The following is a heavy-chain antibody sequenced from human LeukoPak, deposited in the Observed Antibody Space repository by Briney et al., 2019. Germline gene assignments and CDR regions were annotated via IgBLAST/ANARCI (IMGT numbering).Heavy chain of an antibody. D-gene: IGHD3-9*01. V-gene: IGHV4-39*07. CDR3: ARDLGHYDILTGYYKSNWFDP. CDR2: IYYSGST. J-gene: IGHJ5*02. Sequence: SETLSLTCTVPGGSISSSSYYWGWIRQPPGKGLEWIGSIYYSGSTYYNPSLKSRVTISVDTSKNQFSLKLSSVTAADTAVYYCARDLGHYDILTGYYKSNWFDPWGQGTLVTVSS. CDR1: GGSISSSSYY.